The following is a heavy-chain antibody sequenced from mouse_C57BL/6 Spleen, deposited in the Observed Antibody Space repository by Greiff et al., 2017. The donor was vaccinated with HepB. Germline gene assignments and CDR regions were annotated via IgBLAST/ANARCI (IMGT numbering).Heavy chain of an antibody. CDR1: GYTFTSYW. CDR3: GYRFAY. CDR2: IDPSDSYT. V-gene: IGHV1-50*01. D-gene: IGHD2-12*01. Sequence: QVQLQQSGAELVKPGASVKLSCKASGYTFTSYWMQWVKQRPGQGLEWIGEIDPSDSYTNYNQKFKGKATLTVDTSSSTAYMQLSSLTSEDSAVYYCGYRFAYWGQGTLVTVSA. J-gene: IGHJ3*01.